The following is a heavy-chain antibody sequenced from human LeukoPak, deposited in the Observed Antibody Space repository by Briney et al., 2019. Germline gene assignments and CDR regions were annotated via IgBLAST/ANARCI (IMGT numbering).Heavy chain of an antibody. CDR1: RGTFSSYA. Sequence: SVKVSCKASRGTFSSYAISWVRQAPGQGLEWMGGIIPIFGTANYAQKFQGRVTITTDESTSTAYMELSSLRSGDTAVYYCARGADNSGGSCYYWGQGTLVTVSS. CDR2: IIPIFGTA. J-gene: IGHJ4*02. CDR3: ARGADNSGGSCYY. V-gene: IGHV1-69*05. D-gene: IGHD2-15*01.